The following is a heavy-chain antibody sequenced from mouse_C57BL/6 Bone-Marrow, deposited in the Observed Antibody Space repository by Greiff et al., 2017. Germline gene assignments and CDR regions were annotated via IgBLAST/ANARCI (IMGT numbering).Heavy chain of an antibody. CDR2: IHPNSGST. Sequence: QVQLQQPGAELVKPGASVKLSCKASGYTFTSYWMHWVKQRPGQGLERIGMIHPNSGSTNYNEKFKSKATLTVDKSSSTAYMQLSSLTSEDSAVYYCAREGYYYGSSYLYYYAMDYWGQGTSVTVSS. V-gene: IGHV1-64*01. J-gene: IGHJ4*01. CDR1: GYTFTSYW. D-gene: IGHD1-1*01. CDR3: AREGYYYGSSYLYYYAMDY.